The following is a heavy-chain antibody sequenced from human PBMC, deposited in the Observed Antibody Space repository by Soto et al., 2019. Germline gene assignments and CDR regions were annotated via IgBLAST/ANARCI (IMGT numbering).Heavy chain of an antibody. CDR3: AREGRNYDFWSGYHKLNWFDP. Sequence: ASVKVSCKASGYTFTTYGISWVRQAPGQGLEWMGWINPNSGGTNYAQKFQGWVTMTRDTSISTAYMELSRLRSDDTAVYYCAREGRNYDFWSGYHKLNWFDPWGQGTLVTVSS. D-gene: IGHD3-3*01. V-gene: IGHV1-2*04. J-gene: IGHJ5*02. CDR2: INPNSGGT. CDR1: GYTFTTYG.